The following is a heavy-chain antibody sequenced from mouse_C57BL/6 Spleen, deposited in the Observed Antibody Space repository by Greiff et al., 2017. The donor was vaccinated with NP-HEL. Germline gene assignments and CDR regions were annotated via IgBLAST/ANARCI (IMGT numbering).Heavy chain of an antibody. CDR2: IYPSDSET. V-gene: IGHV1-61*01. Sequence: QVQLQQPGAELVRPGSSVKLSCKASGYTFTSYWMDWVKQRPGQGLEWIGNIYPSDSETHYNQKFKDKATLTVDKSSSTAYMQLSSLTSEDSAVYYCARLPVYAKDYWGQGTTVTVSS. D-gene: IGHD5-1*01. CDR1: GYTFTSYW. J-gene: IGHJ4*01. CDR3: ARLPVYAKDY.